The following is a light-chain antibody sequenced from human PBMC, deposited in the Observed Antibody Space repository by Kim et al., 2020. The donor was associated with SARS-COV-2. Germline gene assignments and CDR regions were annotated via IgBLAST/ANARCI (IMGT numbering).Light chain of an antibody. J-gene: IGLJ1*01. CDR3: SSYTSSSTLV. CDR2: DVS. V-gene: IGLV2-14*03. Sequence: QSALTQPASVSGSPGQSITISCTGTSSDVGGYNYVSWYQQHPGKAPKLMIYDVSNRPSGVSNRLYGSKSGNTASLTISGLQAEDEADYYCSSYTSSSTLVFGTGTKVTVL. CDR1: SSDVGGYNY.